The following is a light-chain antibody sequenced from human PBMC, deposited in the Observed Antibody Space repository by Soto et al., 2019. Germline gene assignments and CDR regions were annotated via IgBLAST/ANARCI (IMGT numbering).Light chain of an antibody. CDR1: QSVSSSY. Sequence: EIVLTQSPGTLSLSPGERATLSCRASQSVSSSYLAWYQQKPGQAPRLLIYDAFSRATSIPDRFSGSGSGTDFTRTISRLEPEDFAVYYCQQYCSSLFTFGPGTKVDIK. V-gene: IGKV3-20*01. CDR3: QQYCSSLFT. J-gene: IGKJ3*01. CDR2: DAF.